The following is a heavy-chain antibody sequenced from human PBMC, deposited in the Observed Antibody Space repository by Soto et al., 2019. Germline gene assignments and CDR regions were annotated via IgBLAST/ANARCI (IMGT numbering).Heavy chain of an antibody. CDR2: ISGISGRT. Sequence: EMQLLESGGGLVQPGGSLRLSCVASGFTFSSYGMSWVRQAPGKGLEWVAGISGISGRTDYADSVKGRFTISRDNSNNILYLQLNSLRAEDTAIYYCAKQRKYRAYYYPMDVLGQGATVTVSS. CDR3: AKQRKYRAYYYPMDV. J-gene: IGHJ6*02. V-gene: IGHV3-23*01. CDR1: GFTFSSYG. D-gene: IGHD5-18*01.